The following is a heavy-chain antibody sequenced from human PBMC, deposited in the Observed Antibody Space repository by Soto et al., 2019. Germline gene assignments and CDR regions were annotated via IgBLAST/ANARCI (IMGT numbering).Heavy chain of an antibody. D-gene: IGHD2-15*01. CDR2: IYYSGST. CDR1: GGSVSSGSYY. CDR3: ARESWQLLPQF. V-gene: IGHV4-61*01. Sequence: QVQLQESGPGLVKPSETLSLTCTVSGGSVSSGSYYWSWIRQPPGKGLEWIGYIYYSGSTNYNPSLKSRVTISVDTSKNQFSLKLSSVTAADTAVYYCARESWQLLPQFWGQGTLVTVSS. J-gene: IGHJ4*02.